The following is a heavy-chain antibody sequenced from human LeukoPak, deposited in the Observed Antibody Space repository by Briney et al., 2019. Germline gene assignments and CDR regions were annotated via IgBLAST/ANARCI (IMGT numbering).Heavy chain of an antibody. CDR1: GFTFRSYA. Sequence: GGSLRLSCVVSGFTFRSYAMYWVRQAPGKGLEWVSEISGSPDNTYYADSVKGRSATSRDDSRNTLYLQMNSLRAEDTAVCYCARLVGVSPLDYWGQGTPVTVSS. V-gene: IGHV3-23*01. CDR2: ISGSPDNT. D-gene: IGHD3-16*01. CDR3: ARLVGVSPLDY. J-gene: IGHJ4*02.